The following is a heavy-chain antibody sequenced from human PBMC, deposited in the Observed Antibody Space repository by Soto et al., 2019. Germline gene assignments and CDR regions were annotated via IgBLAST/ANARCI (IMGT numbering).Heavy chain of an antibody. D-gene: IGHD2-21*02. CDR3: AREGRGDAHDAFDI. Sequence: QVQLVQSGAEVKKPGSSVKVSCKASGGTFSSYAISWVRQAPGQGLEWMGGIIPIFGTPNYAQKFQGRVRITADESTRTDYMELSSLRSEDTAVYYCAREGRGDAHDAFDIWGQGTMVTVSS. CDR1: GGTFSSYA. CDR2: IIPIFGTP. V-gene: IGHV1-69*12. J-gene: IGHJ3*02.